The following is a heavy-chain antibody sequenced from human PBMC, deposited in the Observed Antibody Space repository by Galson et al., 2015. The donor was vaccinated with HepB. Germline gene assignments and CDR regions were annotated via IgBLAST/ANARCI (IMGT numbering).Heavy chain of an antibody. CDR3: VKDIFVWVDFWA. V-gene: IGHV3-64D*06. CDR2: ISSNGGST. CDR1: GFTFSSYA. J-gene: IGHJ5*02. D-gene: IGHD3-3*01. Sequence: SLRLSCAASGFTFSSYAMHWVRQAPGKGLEYVSAISSNGGSTYYADSVKGRFTISRDNSKNTLYLQMSSLRAEDTAVYYCVKDIFVWVDFWAWGQGTLVTVSS.